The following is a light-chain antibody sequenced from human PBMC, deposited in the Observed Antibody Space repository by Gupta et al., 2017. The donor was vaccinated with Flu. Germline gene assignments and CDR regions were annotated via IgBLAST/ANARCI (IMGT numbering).Light chain of an antibody. CDR3: QQYYSTPPTWT. CDR1: QSVLYSSNNKNY. Sequence: DIVMTRSPDSLAVSLGEWATIHCKSSQSVLYSSNNKNYLAWYQQKPGQPPKLLIYWASTREYGVPDRFSGSGSGTDFTLTISFLQAEDAAVYYCQQYYSTPPTWTFGQGTKVEIK. J-gene: IGKJ1*01. V-gene: IGKV4-1*01. CDR2: WAS.